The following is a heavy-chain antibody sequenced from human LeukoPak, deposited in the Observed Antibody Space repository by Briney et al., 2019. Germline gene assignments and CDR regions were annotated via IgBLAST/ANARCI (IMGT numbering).Heavy chain of an antibody. CDR1: GGSISSYY. J-gene: IGHJ4*02. CDR3: ARVPAAGTAHYFDY. V-gene: IGHV4-59*01. Sequence: ASETLSLTCTVSGGSISSYYWSWIRQPPGKGLEWIGYIYYSGSTNYNPSLKSRVTISVDTSKNQFSLKLSSVTAADTAVYYCARVPAAGTAHYFDYWGQGTLVTVSS. D-gene: IGHD6-13*01. CDR2: IYYSGST.